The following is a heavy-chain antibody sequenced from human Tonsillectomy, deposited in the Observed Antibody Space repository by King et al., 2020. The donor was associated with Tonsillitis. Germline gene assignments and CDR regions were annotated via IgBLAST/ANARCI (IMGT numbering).Heavy chain of an antibody. Sequence: DVQLVESGGGLIQPGGSLRLSCAASGFTVSSKYMTWVRQAPGKGLGGVSVIFSGGSTYFADSVKGRFTISRDNSKNTLYLQMNNLRAEDTAVYYCARESRRGTATDFYYYGMDVWGQGTTVTVSS. D-gene: IGHD5-18*01. CDR2: IFSGGST. V-gene: IGHV3-53*01. J-gene: IGHJ6*02. CDR3: ARESRRGTATDFYYYGMDV. CDR1: GFTVSSKY.